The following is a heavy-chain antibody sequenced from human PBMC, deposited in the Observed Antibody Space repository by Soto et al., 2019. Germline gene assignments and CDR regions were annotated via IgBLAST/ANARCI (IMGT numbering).Heavy chain of an antibody. CDR1: GASIRSNDR. D-gene: IGHD1-26*01. CDR2: IFHSGST. Sequence: QVQLQESGPGLVKPSGTLSLTCAVSGASIRSNDRWSWVRQPPGKGLEWIGEIFHSGSTNYNPSLKTRLTISVDKSKHQFSLKLSSVTAADTALYYCARVYSGSYSDSWGRGTLVTVSS. CDR3: ARVYSGSYSDS. V-gene: IGHV4-4*02. J-gene: IGHJ4*02.